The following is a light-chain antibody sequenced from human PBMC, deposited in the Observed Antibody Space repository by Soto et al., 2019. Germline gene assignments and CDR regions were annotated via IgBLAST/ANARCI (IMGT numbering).Light chain of an antibody. Sequence: QSVLTQPPSVSGAPGQRVTISCTGSSCNIGAGYDVPWYQQLPGTAPKLLIYGNSNRPSGVPDRFSGSKSGTSASLAISGLQAEDEADYYCKSYASSRSVVFGGGTKLTVL. CDR2: GNS. CDR3: KSYASSRSVV. V-gene: IGLV1-40*01. CDR1: SCNIGAGYD. J-gene: IGLJ2*01.